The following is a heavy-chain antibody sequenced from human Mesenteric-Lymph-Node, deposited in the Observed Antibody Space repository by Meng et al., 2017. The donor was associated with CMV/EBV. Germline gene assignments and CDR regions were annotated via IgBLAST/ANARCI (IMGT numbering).Heavy chain of an antibody. V-gene: IGHV3-30*02. CDR2: IRYDGSSE. Sequence: GESLKISCAASAFSFSSYGMHWVRQGPGRGLEWAAFIRYDGSSERYADSVKSRFIISRDNSKNTLYLQMNSLRIEDTAVYYCAKDVIGAVSGNFYYYYGMDLWGQGTTVTVSS. CDR1: AFSFSSYG. J-gene: IGHJ6*02. D-gene: IGHD6-19*01. CDR3: AKDVIGAVSGNFYYYYGMDL.